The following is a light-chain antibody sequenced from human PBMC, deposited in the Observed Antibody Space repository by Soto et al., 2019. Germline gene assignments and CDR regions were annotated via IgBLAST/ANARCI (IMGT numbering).Light chain of an antibody. CDR3: QQYGSSPLT. Sequence: EIVLTQSPGTLSLSPGERATLSCRASQTVINTYLAWYQQKPGQAPRLLIYGASNRATGVPDRFSGSGSGTDFTLTISRLEPEDFAVYFCQQYGSSPLTFGGGTKGEIK. CDR1: QTVINTY. J-gene: IGKJ4*01. CDR2: GAS. V-gene: IGKV3-20*01.